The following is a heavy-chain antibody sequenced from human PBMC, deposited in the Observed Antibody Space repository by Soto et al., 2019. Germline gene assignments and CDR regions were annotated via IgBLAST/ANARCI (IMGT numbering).Heavy chain of an antibody. J-gene: IGHJ5*02. D-gene: IGHD2-2*01. Sequence: GASVKVSCKASGYTFTSYGISWVRQAPGQGLEWMGWISAYNGNTNYAQKLQGRVTMTTDTSTSTAYMELRSLRSDDTAVYYCAGAPGDCSSTSCYNWCDPWGQGTLVTVSS. CDR1: GYTFTSYG. CDR3: AGAPGDCSSTSCYNWCDP. V-gene: IGHV1-18*01. CDR2: ISAYNGNT.